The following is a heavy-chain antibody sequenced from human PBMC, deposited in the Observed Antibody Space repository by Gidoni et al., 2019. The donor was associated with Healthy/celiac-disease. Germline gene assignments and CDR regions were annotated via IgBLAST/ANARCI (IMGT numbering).Heavy chain of an antibody. D-gene: IGHD4-4*01. CDR3: ATDPPAYSSYGNWFDP. Sequence: QVQLVQSWAEAKTPGASVKVSCTVSGYTLTDVSMHWVRQATGEGLEWMGGFDPEDGETIYAQKFQGRVTMTENTSTDTAYMELSSLRSEDSAVYCCATDPPAYSSYGNWFDPWGQGTLVTVSS. CDR1: GYTLTDVS. V-gene: IGHV1-24*01. CDR2: FDPEDGET. J-gene: IGHJ5*02.